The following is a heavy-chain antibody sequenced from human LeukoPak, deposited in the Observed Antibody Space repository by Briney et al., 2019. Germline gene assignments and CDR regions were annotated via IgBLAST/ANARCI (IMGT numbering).Heavy chain of an antibody. D-gene: IGHD6-19*01. Sequence: PGGSLRLSCAASGFSFSRYGLHWLRQAPGKGLEWVSTINGNGGTRSYAAPVRARFTISRDNSKNTLYLQLATRRADDTAGNYCAKPMSGGLAVTADWLSPWGEGTLVVASS. CDR1: GFSFSRYG. CDR3: AKPMSGGLAVTADWLSP. J-gene: IGHJ5*02. CDR2: INGNGGTR. V-gene: IGHV3-23*01.